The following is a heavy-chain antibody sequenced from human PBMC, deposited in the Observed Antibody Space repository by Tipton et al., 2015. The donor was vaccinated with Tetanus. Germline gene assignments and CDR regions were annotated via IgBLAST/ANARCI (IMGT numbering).Heavy chain of an antibody. CDR1: GFTFSSYA. CDR2: ISGSGGST. Sequence: SLRLSCAASGFTFSSYAMSWVRQAPGKGLEWVSAISGSGGSTYYADSVKGRFTISRDNSKNTLYLQMNSLRAEDTAVYYCAKNRGVEKYYYYGMDVWGQGTTVTVSS. D-gene: IGHD3-16*01. V-gene: IGHV3-23*01. CDR3: AKNRGVEKYYYYGMDV. J-gene: IGHJ6*02.